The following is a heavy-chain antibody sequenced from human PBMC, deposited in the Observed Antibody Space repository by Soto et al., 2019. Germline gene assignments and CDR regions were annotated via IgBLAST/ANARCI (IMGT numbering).Heavy chain of an antibody. CDR3: APELRQWLGPNWFDP. CDR2: IIPILGIA. D-gene: IGHD6-19*01. V-gene: IGHV1-69*02. Sequence: GASVKVSCKASGGTFSSYTISWVRQAPGQGLEWMGRIIPILGIANYAQKFQGRVTITADKSTSTAYMELSSLRSEDTAVYYCAPELRQWLGPNWFDPWGQGTLVTVSS. J-gene: IGHJ5*02. CDR1: GGTFSSYT.